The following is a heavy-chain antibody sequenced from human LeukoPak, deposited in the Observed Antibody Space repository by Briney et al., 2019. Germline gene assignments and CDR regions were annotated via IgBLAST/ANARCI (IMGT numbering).Heavy chain of an antibody. CDR3: ARDGYNSAPFDH. CDR2: ISHYENA. D-gene: IGHD5-24*01. J-gene: IGHJ4*02. CDR1: GDSIGSGGYF. V-gene: IGHV4-30-2*01. Sequence: SETLSLTCTVSGDSIGSGGYFWSWIPQPPGKGLEWIGYISHYENAYYNPSLSSRVTMSVDKSKNQVSLKITSVTAADTAIYYCARDGYNSAPFDHWGPGTLVTVSS.